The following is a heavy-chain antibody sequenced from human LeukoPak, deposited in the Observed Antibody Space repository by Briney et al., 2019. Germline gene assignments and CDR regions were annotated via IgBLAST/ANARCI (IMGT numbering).Heavy chain of an antibody. Sequence: PGESLRLSCAASGFTFSSYAMNWVRQAPGKGLEWVSAVISSGGSTNYADSVKGRFTISRDNSKNTLYLQMNSLRVEDTAVYFCAKGGGLWFGELSVYYYYGMDVWGQGTTVTVSS. J-gene: IGHJ6*02. V-gene: IGHV3-23*01. D-gene: IGHD3-10*01. CDR1: GFTFSSYA. CDR2: VISSGGST. CDR3: AKGGGLWFGELSVYYYYGMDV.